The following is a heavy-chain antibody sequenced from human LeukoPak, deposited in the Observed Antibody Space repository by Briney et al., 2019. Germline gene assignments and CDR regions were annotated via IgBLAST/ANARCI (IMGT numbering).Heavy chain of an antibody. CDR3: ARTYSSSWYNWFDP. J-gene: IGHJ5*02. CDR1: GGSISSYY. CDR2: IYYSGST. D-gene: IGHD6-13*01. Sequence: SETLSLTCTVSGGSISSYYWSWIRQPPGKGLEWIGYIYYSGSTNYNPSLKSRVTVSVDTSKNQFSLKLSSVTAADTAVYYCARTYSSSWYNWFDPWGQGTLVTVSS. V-gene: IGHV4-59*08.